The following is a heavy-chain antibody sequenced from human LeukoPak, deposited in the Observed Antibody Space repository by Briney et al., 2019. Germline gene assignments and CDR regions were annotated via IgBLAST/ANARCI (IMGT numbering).Heavy chain of an antibody. V-gene: IGHV3-21*01. CDR2: ISSSSSYI. CDR3: ARDGEEGTFDP. D-gene: IGHD1-14*01. CDR1: GFTFSSYS. J-gene: IGHJ5*02. Sequence: PGGSLTLSWAASGFTFSSYSMNWVRQAPGKGPEWVSSISSSSSYIYYADSVKGRFTIARDNAKNSLYLQMNSLRAEDTAVYYCARDGEEGTFDPWGQGTLVTVSS.